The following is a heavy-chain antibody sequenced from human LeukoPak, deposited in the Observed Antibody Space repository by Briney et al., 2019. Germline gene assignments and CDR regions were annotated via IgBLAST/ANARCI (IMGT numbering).Heavy chain of an antibody. CDR3: ARDSVGASEDY. Sequence: GGSLRLSCAASGFTFSSYWMHWVRQAPGRGLVWVSRIHSDEIRTNYADSVTGRFTISRDNAKNSLYLQMNSLRAEDTAVYYCARDSVGASEDYWGQGTLVTVSS. V-gene: IGHV3-74*01. D-gene: IGHD1-26*01. CDR1: GFTFSSYW. J-gene: IGHJ4*02. CDR2: IHSDEIRT.